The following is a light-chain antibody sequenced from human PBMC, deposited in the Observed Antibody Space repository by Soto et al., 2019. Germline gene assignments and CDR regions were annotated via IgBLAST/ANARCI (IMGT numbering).Light chain of an antibody. CDR2: GAS. Sequence: DIVLTQSPATRSMSRSERASLSCRASPIIDSRYLGWYQQKPGQAPRLLIYGASSRATGIPDRFSGSGSGTDFTLTISRLVPEDVGGYYCQQYGSSPPWTFGPGTKVDIK. J-gene: IGKJ1*01. V-gene: IGKV3-20*01. CDR3: QQYGSSPPWT. CDR1: PIIDSRY.